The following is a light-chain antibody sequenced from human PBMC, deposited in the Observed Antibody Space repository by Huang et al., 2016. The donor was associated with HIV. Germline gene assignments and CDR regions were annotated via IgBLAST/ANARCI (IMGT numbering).Light chain of an antibody. CDR1: QSISSY. CDR2: AAS. J-gene: IGKJ4*01. V-gene: IGKV1-39*01. CDR3: QQSYSTPLT. Sequence: DIQMTQSQSSLSASVGDRVTITGRASQSISSYLNWYQQKPGKAPNLLIYAASSLQSGVPSRFSGSGSGTDFTLTISSLQPEDFATYYCQQSYSTPLTFGGGTKVEIK.